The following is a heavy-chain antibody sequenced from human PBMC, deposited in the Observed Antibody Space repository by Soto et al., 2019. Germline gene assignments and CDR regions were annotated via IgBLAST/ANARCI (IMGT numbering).Heavy chain of an antibody. D-gene: IGHD2-2*01. V-gene: IGHV3-48*02. Sequence: EVQLVESGGGLVQPGGSLRLSCAASGFTLSGDAMNWVRQAPGKGLEWVAYISSSSANIHYADSVKGRFTISRDNAKTSLYLQMNSLRDEDAAVYYCARDRSYASNLYHHFDYWGQGTLVTVSS. CDR1: GFTLSGDA. CDR2: ISSSSANI. CDR3: ARDRSYASNLYHHFDY. J-gene: IGHJ4*02.